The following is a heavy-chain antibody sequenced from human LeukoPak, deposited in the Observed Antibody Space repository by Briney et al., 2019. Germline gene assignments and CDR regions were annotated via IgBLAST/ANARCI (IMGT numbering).Heavy chain of an antibody. Sequence: GGSLRLSCAASGFTFSTYAMHWVRQAPGKGLEWVAVISYDGSIKYYADSVKGRFTISRDNSKNTLYLQMNSLTSEDTALYYCAREYCSSTSCYAFFQHWGQGTLVTVSS. CDR2: ISYDGSIK. V-gene: IGHV3-30*17. J-gene: IGHJ1*01. D-gene: IGHD2-2*01. CDR3: AREYCSSTSCYAFFQH. CDR1: GFTFSTYA.